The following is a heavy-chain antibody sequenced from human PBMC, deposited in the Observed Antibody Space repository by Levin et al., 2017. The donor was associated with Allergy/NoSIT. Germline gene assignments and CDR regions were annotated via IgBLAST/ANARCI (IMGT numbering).Heavy chain of an antibody. V-gene: IGHV4-39*01. Sequence: SETLSLTCSVSGDSISSSSYYWGWIRQPPGKGLEWIGNIYYSGSTYYNPSLKRRVTISVDTSKNQFSLRLSSVTAADTAVYYCARPRRVGPADDAFNIWGQGTMVTVSS. J-gene: IGHJ3*02. CDR2: IYYSGST. D-gene: IGHD2-15*01. CDR1: GDSISSSSYY. CDR3: ARPRRVGPADDAFNI.